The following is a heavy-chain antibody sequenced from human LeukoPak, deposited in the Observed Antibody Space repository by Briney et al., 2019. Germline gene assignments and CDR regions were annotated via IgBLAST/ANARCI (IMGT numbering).Heavy chain of an antibody. V-gene: IGHV3-53*01. CDR2: SYSDSNT. Sequence: GGSLRLSCTASGFTASNNYMSWVRQAPGKGLEWVSISYSDSNTNYADSVKGRFTISRDTSQNTLSLQMNSLRAEDTAVYYCVRKNRDFNAAFDIWGQGTVVTVPS. D-gene: IGHD1-14*01. J-gene: IGHJ3*02. CDR3: VRKNRDFNAAFDI. CDR1: GFTASNNY.